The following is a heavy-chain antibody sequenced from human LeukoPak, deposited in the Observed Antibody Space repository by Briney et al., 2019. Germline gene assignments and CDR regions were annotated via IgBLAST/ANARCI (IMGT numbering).Heavy chain of an antibody. CDR1: GFTFSSYD. J-gene: IGHJ4*02. CDR2: SGGDGGST. CDR3: ARNDKGNSYGYSIDY. V-gene: IGHV3-23*01. D-gene: IGHD5-18*01. Sequence: GGSLRLSCAASGFTFSSYDMSWVRQAPGKGLEWVSASGGDGGSTYADSVKGRFTISRDNSKNTLYLQMNSLRAEDTAVYYCARNDKGNSYGYSIDYWGQGTLVTVSS.